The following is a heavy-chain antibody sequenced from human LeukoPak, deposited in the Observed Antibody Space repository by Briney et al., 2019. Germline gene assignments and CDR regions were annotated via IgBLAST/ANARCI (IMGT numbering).Heavy chain of an antibody. J-gene: IGHJ4*02. CDR1: GGSISSSSYY. V-gene: IGHV4-39*07. CDR2: IYYSGST. CDR3: ARGSLWLVPGRLIRSQYYFDY. D-gene: IGHD6-19*01. Sequence: SETLSLTCTVSGGSISSSSYYWGWIRQPPGKGLEWIGSIYYSGSTYYNPSLKSRVTISVDTSKNQFSLKLSSVTAADTAVYYCARGSLWLVPGRLIRSQYYFDYWGQGTLVTVSS.